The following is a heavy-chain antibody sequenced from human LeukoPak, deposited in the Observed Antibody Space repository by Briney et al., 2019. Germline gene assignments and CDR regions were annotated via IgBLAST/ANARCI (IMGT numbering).Heavy chain of an antibody. V-gene: IGHV1-69*05. CDR3: ARVIERDHSSSRRGSDAFDI. Sequence: GASVKVSCKASGGTFSSYAISWVRQAPGQELEWMGGIIPIFGTANYAQKFQGRVTITTDESTSTAYMELSSLRSEDTAVYYCARVIERDHSSSRRGSDAFDIWGQGTMVTVCS. D-gene: IGHD6-6*01. CDR2: IIPIFGTA. CDR1: GGTFSSYA. J-gene: IGHJ3*02.